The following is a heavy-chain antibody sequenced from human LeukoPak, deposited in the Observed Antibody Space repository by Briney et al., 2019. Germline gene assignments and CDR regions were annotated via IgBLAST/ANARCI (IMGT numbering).Heavy chain of an antibody. CDR3: ARVVSRPYYYYYMDV. V-gene: IGHV4-59*01. Sequence: PSETLSLTCAVSGGSLSSYYCSWIRQPPGKGLEWVGYIYYSGSTNYNPSLKSRVTISVDTSKNQFSLKLSSVTAADTAVYYCARVVSRPYYYYYMDVWGKGTTVTVSS. CDR1: GGSLSSYY. D-gene: IGHD2-2*01. CDR2: IYYSGST. J-gene: IGHJ6*03.